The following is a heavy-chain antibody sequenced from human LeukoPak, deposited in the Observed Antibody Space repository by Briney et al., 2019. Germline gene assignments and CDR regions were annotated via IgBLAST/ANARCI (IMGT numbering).Heavy chain of an antibody. Sequence: SVKVSCKASGGTFSSYAISWVRQAPGQGLEWMGGIIPIFGTANYAQKFQGRVTITADKSTSTAYMELSSLRSEDTAVYYCARGEGEWLSNAFDIWGQGTMVTVSS. CDR1: GGTFSSYA. V-gene: IGHV1-69*06. CDR3: ARGEGEWLSNAFDI. D-gene: IGHD3-3*01. CDR2: IIPIFGTA. J-gene: IGHJ3*02.